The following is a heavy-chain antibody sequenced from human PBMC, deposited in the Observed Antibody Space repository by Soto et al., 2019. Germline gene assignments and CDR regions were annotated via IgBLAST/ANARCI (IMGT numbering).Heavy chain of an antibody. Sequence: PRGSLRLSCAAPGFMFGSSGMHWARLAPGTGLEWVAVIWYDGSNKYYADSVKGRVNISRDNSKNTLYLQMNSLRAEDTAVYYGANPTDSRSYHGMAVCVPGNTVTVPS. J-gene: IGHJ6*02. V-gene: IGHV3-33*06. CDR3: ANPTDSRSYHGMAV. CDR1: GFMFGSSG. D-gene: IGHD4-4*01. CDR2: IWYDGSNK.